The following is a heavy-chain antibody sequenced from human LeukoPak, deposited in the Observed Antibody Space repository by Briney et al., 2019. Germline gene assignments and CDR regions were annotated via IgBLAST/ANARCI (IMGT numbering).Heavy chain of an antibody. CDR3: AGAYCGGDCYSERAFDI. V-gene: IGHV4-4*02. J-gene: IGHJ3*02. Sequence: SETLSLTCAVSGGSISSSYWWTWVRQPPGKGLEWIGEVYHSGSTNYNPSLKSRVTISVDKSKNQFSLKLSSVTAADTAVYYWAGAYCGGDCYSERAFDIWGQGTMVTVSS. D-gene: IGHD2-21*02. CDR1: GGSISSSYW. CDR2: VYHSGST.